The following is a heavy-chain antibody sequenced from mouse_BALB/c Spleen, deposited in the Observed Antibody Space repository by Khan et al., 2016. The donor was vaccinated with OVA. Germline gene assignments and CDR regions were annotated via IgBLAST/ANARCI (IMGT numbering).Heavy chain of an antibody. Sequence: EVQLVESGGDLVKPGGSLKLSCAASGFTFSTYGMSWVSQTPDKRLEWVATVSTGGSYIYYPDSVKGRFTISRDNAKNTLYLQMSGLKSEDTAMFYCTRLAYYYDSEGFAYWGQGTLVTVSA. CDR3: TRLAYYYDSEGFAY. CDR1: GFTFSTYG. CDR2: VSTGGSYI. D-gene: IGHD1-1*01. J-gene: IGHJ3*01. V-gene: IGHV5-6*01.